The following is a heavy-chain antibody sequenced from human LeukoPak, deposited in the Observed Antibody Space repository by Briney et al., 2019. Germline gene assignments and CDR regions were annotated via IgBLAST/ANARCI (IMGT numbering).Heavy chain of an antibody. Sequence: GGSLSLSCAASGFVFSASYMSWVRKAPGKGLEWVATIKPDGSEKYHVDSVSGRFTISRDNTNDSLFLQMNSLRVDDTAVYYCVRGGTYWTVSWGQGTLVKVS. V-gene: IGHV3-7*01. CDR3: VRGGTYWTVS. J-gene: IGHJ5*01. CDR1: GFVFSASY. CDR2: IKPDGSEK.